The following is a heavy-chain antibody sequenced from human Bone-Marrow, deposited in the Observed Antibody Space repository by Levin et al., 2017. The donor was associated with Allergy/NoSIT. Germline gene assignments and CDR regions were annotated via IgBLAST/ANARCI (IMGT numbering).Heavy chain of an antibody. CDR2: INEDAREK. D-gene: IGHD2-15*01. CDR1: GFTFSRYW. CDR3: ARGYCSAGRCYGAGYDY. V-gene: IGHV3-7*01. Sequence: GASVKVSCAASGFTFSRYWMSWVRQAPGKGLEWVANINEDAREKYYVDSVKGRFTISRDNTENSLYLQMNSLRAEDTAIYYFARGYCSAGRCYGAGYDYWGQGTLITVSS. J-gene: IGHJ4*02.